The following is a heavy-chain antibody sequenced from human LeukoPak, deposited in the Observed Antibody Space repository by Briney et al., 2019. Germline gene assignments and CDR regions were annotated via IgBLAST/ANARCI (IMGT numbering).Heavy chain of an antibody. CDR2: IYYSGST. Sequence: SETLSLTCTVSGGSISSYYWSWIRQPPGKGLEWIGYIYYSGSTNYNPSLKSRVTISVDTSKNQFSLKLSSVTAADTAVYYCARDALYCSSSSCYRYWYFDLWGRGTLVTVSS. V-gene: IGHV4-59*12. J-gene: IGHJ2*01. CDR3: ARDALYCSSSSCYRYWYFDL. CDR1: GGSISSYY. D-gene: IGHD2-2*01.